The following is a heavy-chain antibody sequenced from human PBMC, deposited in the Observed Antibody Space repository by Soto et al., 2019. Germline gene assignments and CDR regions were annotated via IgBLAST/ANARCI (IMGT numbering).Heavy chain of an antibody. Sequence: QVQLVQSGAEVKKPGSSVKVSCKASGGTFSSYAISWVRQAPGQGLEWMGGTIPIFGTANYAQKFQGRVTITADESTSTAYMELSSLRSEDTAVYYCARDLQGVGAIVPDVLWGQGTLVTVSS. CDR3: ARDLQGVGAIVPDVL. CDR1: GGTFSSYA. D-gene: IGHD1-26*01. V-gene: IGHV1-69*01. CDR2: TIPIFGTA. J-gene: IGHJ4*02.